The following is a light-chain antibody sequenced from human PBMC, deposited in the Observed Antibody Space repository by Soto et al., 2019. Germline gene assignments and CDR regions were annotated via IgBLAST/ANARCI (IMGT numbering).Light chain of an antibody. J-gene: IGKJ4*01. Sequence: DIVMTHSPDSLAVSLGERATINCESSQSVLFTSNNKNYLAWYQQKPGQPPKLLLSWASARESGVPERFSGSGSGTLFTLSISSLQAEDVAVYYCQQYYTLPLTFGGGTKVDIK. CDR1: QSVLFTSNNKNY. V-gene: IGKV4-1*01. CDR2: WAS. CDR3: QQYYTLPLT.